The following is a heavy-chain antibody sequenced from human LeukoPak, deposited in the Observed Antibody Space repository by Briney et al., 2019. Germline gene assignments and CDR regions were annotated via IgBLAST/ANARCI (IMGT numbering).Heavy chain of an antibody. Sequence: GGSLRLSCAASGFTFSSSAMSWVRQAPGKGLEWVSSISGSGSGGSTYYADSVKGRFTISRDNSKNTLYLQMNSLRVEDTAVYYCARGIAAAGPIQYDYWGQGTLVTVSS. J-gene: IGHJ4*02. D-gene: IGHD6-13*01. CDR2: ISGSGSGGST. V-gene: IGHV3-23*01. CDR3: ARGIAAAGPIQYDY. CDR1: GFTFSSSA.